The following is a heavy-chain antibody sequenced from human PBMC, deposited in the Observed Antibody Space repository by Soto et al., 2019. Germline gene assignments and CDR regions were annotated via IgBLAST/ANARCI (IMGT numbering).Heavy chain of an antibody. CDR1: GYTLTELS. D-gene: IGHD2-21*02. V-gene: IGHV1-24*01. Sequence: ASVKVSCKVSGYTLTELSIHWVRQAPGKGLEWMGGFDPEDGETIYAQKFQGRVTMTEDTSTDTAYMELSSLRSEDTAVYYCATAGSVVTPRPADYWGQGTLVTVSS. CDR3: ATAGSVVTPRPADY. J-gene: IGHJ4*02. CDR2: FDPEDGET.